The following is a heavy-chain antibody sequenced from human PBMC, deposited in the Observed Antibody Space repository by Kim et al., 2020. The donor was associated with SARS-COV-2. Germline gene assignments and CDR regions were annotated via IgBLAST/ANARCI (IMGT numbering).Heavy chain of an antibody. Sequence: SETLSRTCTVSGGSISSTFYYWNWIRQPPGKGLEWIGSIYYSGTTYYNPSLKNRVTISVDTSKNQFSLKVNSVTAADTAVYYCARQGVVVAPPTYWGQGT. V-gene: IGHV4-39*01. CDR1: GGSISSTFYY. D-gene: IGHD2-15*01. J-gene: IGHJ4*02. CDR3: ARQGVVVAPPTY. CDR2: IYYSGTT.